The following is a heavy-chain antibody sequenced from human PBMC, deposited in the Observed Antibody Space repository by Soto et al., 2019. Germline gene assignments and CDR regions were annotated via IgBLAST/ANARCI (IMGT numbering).Heavy chain of an antibody. D-gene: IGHD3-10*01. CDR3: SRGDPGETSPFDH. Sequence: ASVKVSCKASGYIFTSYYIHWVRQAPGQGLEWMGWINPFDGSRMFAQSFQGRVTMTRDTSTSTVYMEVSSLRSEDTAGYYCSRGDPGETSPFDHWGQGTLVTVSS. V-gene: IGHV1-46*03. CDR1: GYIFTSYY. CDR2: INPFDGSR. J-gene: IGHJ4*02.